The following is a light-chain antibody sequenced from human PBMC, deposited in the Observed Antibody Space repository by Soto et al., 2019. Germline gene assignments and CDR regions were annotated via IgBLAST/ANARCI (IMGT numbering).Light chain of an antibody. J-gene: IGKJ1*01. CDR3: QQYSIRRT. CDR2: DAS. CDR1: QSIIRY. Sequence: IQMTQSPSSLSASVGDRVTITGRASQSIIRYLSWYLQXPGKAPKLLIYDASSLESGVPSRFSGSGSGTEFTLTISSLQPDDFAVYYCQQYSIRRTFGQGTKVDIK. V-gene: IGKV1-13*02.